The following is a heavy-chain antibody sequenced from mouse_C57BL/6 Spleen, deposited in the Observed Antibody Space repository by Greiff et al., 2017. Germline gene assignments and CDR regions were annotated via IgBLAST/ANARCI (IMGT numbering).Heavy chain of an antibody. J-gene: IGHJ4*01. D-gene: IGHD2-10*01. CDR3: ARGGLLADYAMDY. V-gene: IGHV5-16*01. CDR2: INSDGSST. Sequence: EVMLVESEGGLVQPGSSMKLSCTASGFTFSDYYMAWVRQVPEKGLEWVANINSDGSSTYYLDTLKSRFIISRDNAKNILYLQMSNLKTEDTSTYDCARGGLLADYAMDYWGQGTSVTVSS. CDR1: GFTFSDYY.